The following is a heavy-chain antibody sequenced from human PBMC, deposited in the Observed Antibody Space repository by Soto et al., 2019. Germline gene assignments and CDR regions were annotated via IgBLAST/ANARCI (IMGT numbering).Heavy chain of an antibody. CDR3: ARPVDGVRLSPEGFDAFDI. CDR2: IYYSGST. Sequence: QLQLQESGPGLVKPSETLSLTCTVSGGSISSSSYYWGWIRQPPGKGLEWIGSIYYSGSTYYNPSLKSRVTISVDTSKNQFSLKLSSVTAADTAVYYCARPVDGVRLSPEGFDAFDIWGQGTMVTVSS. CDR1: GGSISSSSYY. D-gene: IGHD2-15*01. V-gene: IGHV4-39*01. J-gene: IGHJ3*02.